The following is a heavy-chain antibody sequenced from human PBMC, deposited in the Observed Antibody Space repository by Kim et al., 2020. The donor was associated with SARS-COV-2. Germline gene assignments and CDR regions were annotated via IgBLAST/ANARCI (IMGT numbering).Heavy chain of an antibody. J-gene: IGHJ3*02. V-gene: IGHV3-30*04. CDR1: GFTFSSYA. CDR2: ISYDGSNK. Sequence: GGSLRLSCAASGFTFSSYAMHWVRQAPGKGLEWVAVISYDGSNKYYADSVKGRFTISRDNSKNTLYLQMNSLRAEDTAVYYCARESSHYDILTGENLSAFDIWGQGTMVTVSS. D-gene: IGHD3-9*01. CDR3: ARESSHYDILTGENLSAFDI.